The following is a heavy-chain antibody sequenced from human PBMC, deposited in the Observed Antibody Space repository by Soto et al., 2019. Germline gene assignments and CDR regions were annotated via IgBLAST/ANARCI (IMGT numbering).Heavy chain of an antibody. V-gene: IGHV3-64*01. D-gene: IGHD2-2*01. Sequence: GGSLRLSCAASGFTFSSYAMHWVRQAPGKGLEYVSAISSNGGSTYYANSVKGRFTISRGNSKNTLYLQMGSLRAEDMAVYYCARGIGYCSSTSCLNDAFYIWGQGTMVTVSS. CDR1: GFTFSSYA. J-gene: IGHJ3*02. CDR3: ARGIGYCSSTSCLNDAFYI. CDR2: ISSNGGST.